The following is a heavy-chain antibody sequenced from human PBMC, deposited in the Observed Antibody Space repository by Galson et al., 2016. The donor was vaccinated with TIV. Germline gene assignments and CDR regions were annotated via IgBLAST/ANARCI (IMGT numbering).Heavy chain of an antibody. V-gene: IGHV1-46*01. J-gene: IGHJ3*02. CDR3: ASGNASRWTFDI. CDR2: MNPSGGGT. D-gene: IGHD6-13*01. CDR1: GYTFTRYY. Sequence: SVKVSCKASGYTFTRYYILWVRQAPRQGLEWMGAMNPSGGGTKHAQNFQVRVTLTRDTSTTTVYMELSTLRSEDTAVYYCASGNASRWTFDIWGQGTIVTVSS.